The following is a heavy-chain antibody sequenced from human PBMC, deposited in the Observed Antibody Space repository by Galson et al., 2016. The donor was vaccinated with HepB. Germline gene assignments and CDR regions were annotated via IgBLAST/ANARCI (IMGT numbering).Heavy chain of an antibody. CDR3: ARQKIQSGGNCCDAFDI. D-gene: IGHD2-15*01. V-gene: IGHV4-34*01. Sequence: ETLSLTCGVSGGSFIGYYWVWIRQPPGQGLEWIGEVYYNGATDYSPALASRVTISLDTSKNQISLNLTSVPAADTATYYCARQKIQSGGNCCDAFDIWGQGAMVTVSS. CDR2: VYYNGAT. J-gene: IGHJ3*02. CDR1: GGSFIGYY.